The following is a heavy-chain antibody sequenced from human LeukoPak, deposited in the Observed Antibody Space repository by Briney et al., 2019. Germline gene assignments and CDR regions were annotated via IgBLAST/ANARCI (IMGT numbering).Heavy chain of an antibody. V-gene: IGHV4-4*09. CDR1: GGSISSYY. D-gene: IGHD2-2*01. Sequence: SETLSLTCTVSGGSISSYYWSWIRQPPGKGLEWIGYIYTSGSTNYNPSLKSRVTISVDTSKNQFSLKLSSVTAADTAVYYCARADIVVVPAARNGGLYYFDYWGQGTLVTVSS. CDR2: IYTSGST. CDR3: ARADIVVVPAARNGGLYYFDY. J-gene: IGHJ4*02.